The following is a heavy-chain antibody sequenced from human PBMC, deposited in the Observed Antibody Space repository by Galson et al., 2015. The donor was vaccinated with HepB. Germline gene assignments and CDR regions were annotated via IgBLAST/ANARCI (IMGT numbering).Heavy chain of an antibody. J-gene: IGHJ4*02. D-gene: IGHD3-22*01. CDR3: ARGRRYCDSSGYLLVYFDY. CDR1: GGSFSGYY. CDR2: INHSGST. V-gene: IGHV4-34*01. Sequence: ETLSLTCAVYGGSFSGYYWSWIRQPPGKGLEWIGEINHSGSTNYNPSLKSRVTISVDTSKNQFSLKLSSVTAADTAVYYCARGRRYCDSSGYLLVYFDYWGQGTLVTVSS.